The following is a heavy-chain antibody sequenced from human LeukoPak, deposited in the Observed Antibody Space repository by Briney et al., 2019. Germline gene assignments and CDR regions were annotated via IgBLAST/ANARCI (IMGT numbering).Heavy chain of an antibody. CDR3: ARAYYCSSTSCNDY. CDR2: MNPNSGNT. CDR1: GYTFTSYD. J-gene: IGHJ4*02. D-gene: IGHD2-2*01. Sequence: ASVKVSCKASGYTFTSYDINWVRQATGQGLEWMGWMNPNSGNTGYAQKFQGRVTITRNTSISTAYMELSSLRSEDTAVYYCARAYYCSSTSCNDYWGQGTLVTVSS. V-gene: IGHV1-8*03.